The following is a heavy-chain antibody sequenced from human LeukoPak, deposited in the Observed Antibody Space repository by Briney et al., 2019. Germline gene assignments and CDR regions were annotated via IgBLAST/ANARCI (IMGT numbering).Heavy chain of an antibody. D-gene: IGHD6-19*01. CDR1: GDSISRYY. V-gene: IGHV4-59*01. J-gene: IGHJ4*02. CDR3: PRLTVGGWYDY. CDR2: IFYSGST. Sequence: PSETLSLTCTVSGDSISRYYWSWIRQPPGKGLEWIGYIFYSGSTNYNPSLESRVTISVDTSKNQFSLKLSSVTAADTAVYYCPRLTVGGWYDYWGQGTLVTVSS.